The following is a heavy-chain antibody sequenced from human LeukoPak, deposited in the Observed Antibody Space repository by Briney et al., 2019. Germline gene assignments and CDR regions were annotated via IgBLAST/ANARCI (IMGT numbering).Heavy chain of an antibody. J-gene: IGHJ4*02. Sequence: GGSLRLSCAASGFTFSSYGMHWVRQAPGKGLEWVAVMSYDGSNKYYADSVKGRFTISRDNSKNTLYLQMNSLRAEDTAVYYCAKFKNRNDYGDSDFDYWGQGTLVTVSS. D-gene: IGHD4-17*01. CDR3: AKFKNRNDYGDSDFDY. V-gene: IGHV3-30*18. CDR1: GFTFSSYG. CDR2: MSYDGSNK.